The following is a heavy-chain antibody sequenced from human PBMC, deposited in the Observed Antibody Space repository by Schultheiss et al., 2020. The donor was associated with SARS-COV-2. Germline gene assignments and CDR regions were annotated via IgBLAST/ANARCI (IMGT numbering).Heavy chain of an antibody. D-gene: IGHD3-10*01. CDR1: GFTFSSYG. CDR2: ISGSGGST. CDR3: VKGRFGELSRYYFDY. J-gene: IGHJ4*02. Sequence: GGSLRLSCAASGFTFSSYGMHWVRQAPGKGLEWVSAISGSGGSTYYADSVKGRFTISRDNSKNTLYLQMSSLRAEDTAVYYCVKGRFGELSRYYFDYWGQGTLVTVSS. V-gene: IGHV3-NL1*01.